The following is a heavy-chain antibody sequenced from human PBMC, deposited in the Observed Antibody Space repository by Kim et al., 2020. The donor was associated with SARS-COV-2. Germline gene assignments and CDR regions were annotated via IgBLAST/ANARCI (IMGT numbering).Heavy chain of an antibody. CDR1: GFTFSSYW. D-gene: IGHD6-13*01. V-gene: IGHV3-74*01. CDR2: INSDGSST. Sequence: GSLRLSCAASGFTFSSYWMHWVRQAPGKGLVWVSRINSDGSSTSYADSVKGRFTISRDNAKNTLYPQMNSLRAEDTAVYYCAHSGIAAAGSVDYWGQGTLVTVSS. CDR3: AHSGIAAAGSVDY. J-gene: IGHJ4*02.